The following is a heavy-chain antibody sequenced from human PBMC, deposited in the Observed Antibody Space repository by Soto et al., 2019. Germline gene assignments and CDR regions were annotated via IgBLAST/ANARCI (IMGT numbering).Heavy chain of an antibody. CDR2: IKSKTDGGTT. J-gene: IGHJ4*02. D-gene: IGHD3-9*01. V-gene: IGHV3-15*01. CDR1: GFTFSNAW. CDR3: TTVYDILTGNYFDY. Sequence: GGSLRLSCAASGFTFSNAWMSWVRQAPGKGLEWVGRIKSKTDGGTTDYAAPVKGRFTISRDDSKNTLYLQMNSLKTEDTAVYYCTTVYDILTGNYFDYWGQGTLVTVSS.